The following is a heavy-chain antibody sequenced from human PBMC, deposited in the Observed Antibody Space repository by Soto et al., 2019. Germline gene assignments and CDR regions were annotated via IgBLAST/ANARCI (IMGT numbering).Heavy chain of an antibody. CDR2: IWYDGSNK. CDR1: GFTFSSYG. Sequence: PGGSLRLSCAASGFTFSSYGMHWVRQAPGKGLEWVAVIWYDGSNKYYADSVKGRFTISRDNSKNTLYLQMNSLRAEDTAVYYCAREGLAGISGYYYYGMDVWGQAPRSPSP. D-gene: IGHD6-19*01. V-gene: IGHV3-33*01. J-gene: IGHJ6*02. CDR3: AREGLAGISGYYYYGMDV.